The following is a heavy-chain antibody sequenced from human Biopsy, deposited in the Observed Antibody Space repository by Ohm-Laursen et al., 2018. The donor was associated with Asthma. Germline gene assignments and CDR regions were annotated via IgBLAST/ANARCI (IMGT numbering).Heavy chain of an antibody. J-gene: IGHJ4*01. CDR1: GYTFNSVA. CDR3: TRAGSTFVADY. D-gene: IGHD5-12*01. V-gene: IGHV7-4-1*01. CDR2: INTNSGTP. Sequence: GSSVKVSRKASGYTFNSVAVMWVRQAPGQGLEWMGWINTNSGTPTYVQGFSGRFVFSLDPSVTTAYLQIDSLRSEDTGVYYCTRAGSTFVADYWGQGTLVTVSS.